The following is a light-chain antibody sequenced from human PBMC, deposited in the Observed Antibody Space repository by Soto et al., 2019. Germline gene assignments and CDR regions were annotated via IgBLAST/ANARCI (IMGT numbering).Light chain of an antibody. CDR1: QSVSSRY. CDR3: QLCGGSPLFT. J-gene: IGKJ3*01. V-gene: IGKV3-20*01. Sequence: EIVLTQSPGTLSLSPGERATLSCRASQSVSSRYLAWYQQKPGQAPRLLIYGASSLATGIPDRFSGSGSGTDFTLSIRSMEAEDFAVYYCQLCGGSPLFTFGPGTKVDIK. CDR2: GAS.